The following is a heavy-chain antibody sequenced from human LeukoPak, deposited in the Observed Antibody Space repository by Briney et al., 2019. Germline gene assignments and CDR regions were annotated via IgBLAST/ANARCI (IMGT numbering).Heavy chain of an antibody. J-gene: IGHJ4*02. CDR1: GFTFSSYA. CDR3: ACYDSSGSYFDY. CDR2: ISGSGGTR. V-gene: IGHV3-23*01. Sequence: GRSLRLSCAASGFTFSSYAMHWVRQAPGKGLEWVSAISGSGGTRNYADSVKGRFTISRDNSKNTLYLQMNSLRAEDTAVYYCACYDSSGSYFDYWGQGTLVPVSS. D-gene: IGHD3-22*01.